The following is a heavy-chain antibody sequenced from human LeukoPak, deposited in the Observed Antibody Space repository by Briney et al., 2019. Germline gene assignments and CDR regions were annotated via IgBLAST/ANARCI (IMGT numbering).Heavy chain of an antibody. CDR3: ARGASAARNTVFDY. CDR2: IYTSGST. D-gene: IGHD6-6*01. CDR1: GGSISSYY. J-gene: IGHJ4*02. Sequence: SETLSLTCTVSGGSISSYYWSWIRQPAGKGLEWIGRIYTSGSTNYNPSLKSRVTMSVDTSKNQFSLKLGSVTAADTAVYYCARGASAARNTVFDYWGQGTLVTVSS. V-gene: IGHV4-4*07.